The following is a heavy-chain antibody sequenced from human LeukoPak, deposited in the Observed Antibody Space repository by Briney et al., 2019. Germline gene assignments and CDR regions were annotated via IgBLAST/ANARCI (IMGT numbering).Heavy chain of an antibody. CDR3: ARDPYYYDSSGYYNAFDI. J-gene: IGHJ3*02. V-gene: IGHV4-34*01. Sequence: SETLSLTCAVYGGSFSGYYWSWIRQPPGKGLEWIWEINHSGSTNYNPSLKSRVTISVDTSKNQFSLKLSSVTAADTAVYYCARDPYYYDSSGYYNAFDIWGQGTMVTVSS. CDR1: GGSFSGYY. D-gene: IGHD3-22*01. CDR2: INHSGST.